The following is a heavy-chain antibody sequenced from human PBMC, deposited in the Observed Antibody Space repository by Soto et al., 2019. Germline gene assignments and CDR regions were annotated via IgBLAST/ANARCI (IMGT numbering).Heavy chain of an antibody. V-gene: IGHV1-69*02. CDR3: ARVGAYSDYWSGYYTSLDY. CDR1: GGTFSSYT. D-gene: IGHD3-3*01. J-gene: IGHJ4*02. CDR2: IIPILGIA. Sequence: ASVKVSCKASGGTFSSYTISWVRQAPGQGLEWMGRIIPILGIANYAQKFQGRVTITADKSTSTAYMELSSLRSEDTAVYYCARVGAYSDYWSGYYTSLDYWGQGTLVTVSS.